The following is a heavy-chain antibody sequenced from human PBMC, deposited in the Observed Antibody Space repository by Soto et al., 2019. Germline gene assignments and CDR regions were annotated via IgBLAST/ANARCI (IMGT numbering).Heavy chain of an antibody. CDR2: IKSQADGRTT. D-gene: IGHD3-3*01. J-gene: IGHJ4*02. CDR3: TTDFGSTRYSDY. Sequence: EVQLVESGGGLVKPGVSLRLSCAASGFTFSNFCMSWVRQAPGKGLEWVGRIKSQADGRTTDYAAPVEGRFTISRDDSKNTLYLDMNGLKSEDSAVYYCTTDFGSTRYSDYWGQGTLVTVSS. V-gene: IGHV3-15*01. CDR1: GFTFSNFC.